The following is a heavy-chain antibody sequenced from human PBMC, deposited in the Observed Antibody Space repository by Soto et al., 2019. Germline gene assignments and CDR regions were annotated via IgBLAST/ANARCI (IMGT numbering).Heavy chain of an antibody. D-gene: IGHD2-15*01. CDR2: IYYSGST. CDR1: VGSISSYY. CDR3: ARGTGYCSGGSCYSVSYFDY. Sequence: SETLSLTCTVSVGSISSYYWSWIRQPPGKGLEWIGYIYYSGSTNYNPSLKSRVTISVDTSKNQFSLKLSSVTAADTAVYYCARGTGYCSGGSCYSVSYFDYWGQGTLVTVSS. J-gene: IGHJ4*02. V-gene: IGHV4-59*01.